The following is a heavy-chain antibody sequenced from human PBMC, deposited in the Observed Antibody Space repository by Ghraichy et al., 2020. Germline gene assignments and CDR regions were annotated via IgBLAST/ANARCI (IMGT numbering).Heavy chain of an antibody. J-gene: IGHJ6*02. D-gene: IGHD5-12*01. CDR1: GFTVSREY. V-gene: IGHV3-53*01. Sequence: LSHTCAASGFTVSREYMSWVRQAPAKGLEWVSVIYSGGTTYYADSVKGRFTISRDNSKNTLSLQMNSLRVEDTAVYYCARPLCGFSGSNVDVWGQGTPVTVSS. CDR3: ARPLCGFSGSNVDV. CDR2: IYSGGTT.